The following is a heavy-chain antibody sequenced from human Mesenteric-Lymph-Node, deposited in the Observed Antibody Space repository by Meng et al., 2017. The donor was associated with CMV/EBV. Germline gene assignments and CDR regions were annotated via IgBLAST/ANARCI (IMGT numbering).Heavy chain of an antibody. J-gene: IGHJ4*02. CDR3: TRGNSHAHDY. CDR1: GFTFNSYW. CDR2: VNNDGSST. Sequence: ESLKISCAASGFTFNSYWMHWVRQTPGKGLVWVSRVNNDGSSTTYADSVKGRFTISRDNAENTLYLQMNSLRAEDTAVYYCTRGNSHAHDYWGQGTLVTVSS. D-gene: IGHD4-23*01. V-gene: IGHV3-74*01.